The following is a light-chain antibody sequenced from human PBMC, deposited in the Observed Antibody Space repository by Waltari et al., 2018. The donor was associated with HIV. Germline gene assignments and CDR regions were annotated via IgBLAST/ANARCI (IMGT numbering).Light chain of an antibody. CDR3: CSYAGSYTLV. V-gene: IGLV2-11*01. CDR2: DVS. Sequence: QSALTQPRSVSGSPGQSVTISCTGTSSDVGGYNYVSWYQHHPGKAPKLMIYDVSKRPSWGPDRCSGSKSGNTASLTISGLQAEDEADYYCCSYAGSYTLVFGGGTTLTVL. CDR1: SSDVGGYNY. J-gene: IGLJ2*01.